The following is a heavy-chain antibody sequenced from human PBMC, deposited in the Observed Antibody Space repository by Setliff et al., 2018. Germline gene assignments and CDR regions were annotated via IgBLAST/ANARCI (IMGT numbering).Heavy chain of an antibody. J-gene: IGHJ4*02. CDR2: ISGGGRYT. V-gene: IGHV3-23*01. Sequence: HPGGSLRLSCAASGFTFSNHWMTWVRQAPGKGLEWVSSISGGGRYTYSADSVKGRFTISRDNSKNTLYLQMDSLRADDTAVYYCARWLRWSFDYWGQGTLVTVSS. CDR3: ARWLRWSFDY. CDR1: GFTFSNHW. D-gene: IGHD4-17*01.